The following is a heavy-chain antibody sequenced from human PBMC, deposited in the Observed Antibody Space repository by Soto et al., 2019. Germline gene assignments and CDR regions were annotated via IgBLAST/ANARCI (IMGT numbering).Heavy chain of an antibody. Sequence: AETLSLTCTGSGGCISSYYWSWIRQPPGKGLEWIGCIYYSGSTNYNPSLKSRVAISVDTSKNQFALKLSSGTAADAAVQYFWRALVLPASNYYYYGMDVWGQGTTVTVSS. J-gene: IGHJ6*02. CDR2: IYYSGST. V-gene: IGHV4-59*01. D-gene: IGHD2-2*01. CDR3: WRALVLPASNYYYYGMDV. CDR1: GGCISSYY.